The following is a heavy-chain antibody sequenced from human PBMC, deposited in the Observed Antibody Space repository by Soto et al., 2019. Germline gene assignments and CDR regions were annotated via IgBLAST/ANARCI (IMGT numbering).Heavy chain of an antibody. D-gene: IGHD2-15*01. V-gene: IGHV3-23*01. CDR3: AKFYGGTSARTYTIDP. CDR2: ISGSGGST. J-gene: IGHJ5*02. CDR1: GFTFSSYA. Sequence: EVQLLESGGGLVQPGGSLRLSCAASGFTFSSYAMSWVRQAPGKGLEWVSTISGSGGSTHYADSVKGRFTISRDNSKNTLYLQMTSLRAADTAVYYCAKFYGGTSARTYTIDPWGQGTLVTVSS.